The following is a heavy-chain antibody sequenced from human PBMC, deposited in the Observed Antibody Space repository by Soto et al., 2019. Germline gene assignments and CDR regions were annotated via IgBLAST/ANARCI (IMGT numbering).Heavy chain of an antibody. V-gene: IGHV1-18*01. J-gene: IGHJ4*02. CDR3: ARGRYGDY. CDR1: GYTFTSYG. CDR2: ISAHNGNT. Sequence: QVHLEQSGAEVKKPGATVKVSCKASGYTFTSYGITWVRQAPGQGLEWMGWISAHNGNTDYAQKLQGRVIVTRDTSTNTAYMELRSLRSDDTAVYYCARGRYGDYWGKGALVTVSS. D-gene: IGHD1-1*01.